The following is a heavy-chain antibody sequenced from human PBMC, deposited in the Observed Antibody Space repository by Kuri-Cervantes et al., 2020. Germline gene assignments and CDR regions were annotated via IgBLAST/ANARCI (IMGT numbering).Heavy chain of an antibody. J-gene: IGHJ4*02. CDR2: IWYDGSNK. Sequence: GESLKISCAASGFTFSSYGMHWVRQAPGKGLEWVAVIWYDGSNKYYADSVKGRFTISRDNSKNTLYLQMNSLRAEDTAVYYCAKDRLRWPSDFDYWGQGTLVTVSS. D-gene: IGHD4-23*01. CDR3: AKDRLRWPSDFDY. V-gene: IGHV3-33*06. CDR1: GFTFSSYG.